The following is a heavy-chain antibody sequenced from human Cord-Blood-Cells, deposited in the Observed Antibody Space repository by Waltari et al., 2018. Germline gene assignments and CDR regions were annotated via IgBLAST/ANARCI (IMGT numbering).Heavy chain of an antibody. CDR2: INHSGST. CDR1: GGSFSGYH. Sequence: QVQLQQWGAGLLKPSDTLSLTCAVYGGSFSGYHLRLLRQPPGKGLEWIGEINHSGSTNYNPSLKSRVTISVDTSKNQFSLKLSSVTAADTAVYYCARGGYSSSWPRENWFDPWGQGTLVTVSS. CDR3: ARGGYSSSWPRENWFDP. V-gene: IGHV4-34*01. J-gene: IGHJ5*02. D-gene: IGHD6-13*01.